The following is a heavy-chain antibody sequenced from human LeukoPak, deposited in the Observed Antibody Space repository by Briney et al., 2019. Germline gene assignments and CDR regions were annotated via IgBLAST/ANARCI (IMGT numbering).Heavy chain of an antibody. CDR2: INPSGGST. CDR3: ASNGYSSGWQFDY. Sequence: GASVKVSCKASGYTFTSYGISWVRQAPGQGLEWMGIINPSGGSTSYAQKFQGRVTMTRDTSTSTVYMELSSLRSEDTAVYYCASNGYSSGWQFDYWGQGTLVTVSS. CDR1: GYTFTSYG. J-gene: IGHJ4*02. D-gene: IGHD6-19*01. V-gene: IGHV1-46*01.